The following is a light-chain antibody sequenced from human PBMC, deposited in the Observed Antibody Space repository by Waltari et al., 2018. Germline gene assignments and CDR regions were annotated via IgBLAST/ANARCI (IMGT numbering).Light chain of an antibody. CDR3: SSYISSSTLEL. V-gene: IGLV2-14*03. CDR2: DVR. CDR1: ISDVGTYTY. J-gene: IGLJ2*01. Sequence: QSALTQPASVSGSPGQSITISCTGTISDVGTYTYVSWYQQHPGKAPKLMIFDVRIRPSGGSNRFAGSKSGNTASLTISGLQAEDEADYYCSSYISSSTLELFGGGTSLTVL.